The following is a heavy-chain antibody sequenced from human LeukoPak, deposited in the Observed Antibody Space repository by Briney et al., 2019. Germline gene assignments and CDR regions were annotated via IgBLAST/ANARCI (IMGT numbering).Heavy chain of an antibody. CDR1: GYTFTGYY. Sequence: GASVKVSCKASGYTFTGYYMHWVRQAPGQGLEWMGWINPNSGGTNYAQKFQGRVTMTRDTSISTAYMELSRLRSDDTAVYYCAIPSSSFPSPFDYWGQGTLVTVSS. D-gene: IGHD6-6*01. V-gene: IGHV1-2*02. CDR2: INPNSGGT. J-gene: IGHJ4*02. CDR3: AIPSSSFPSPFDY.